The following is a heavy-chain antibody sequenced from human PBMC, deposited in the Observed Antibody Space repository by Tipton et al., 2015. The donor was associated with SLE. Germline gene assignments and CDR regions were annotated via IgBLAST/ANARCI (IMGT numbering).Heavy chain of an antibody. J-gene: IGHJ6*02. V-gene: IGHV4-59*11. Sequence: TLSLTCTVSGVSISSHYWTWIRQPPGKGLEWIGYIYFSGFTNYNPSLKSRVTMSVDTSKNQFSLRLNSVTAADTAVYYCARPSFYGMDVWGQGTTVTVSS. D-gene: IGHD2-2*01. CDR3: ARPSFYGMDV. CDR1: GVSISSHY. CDR2: IYFSGFT.